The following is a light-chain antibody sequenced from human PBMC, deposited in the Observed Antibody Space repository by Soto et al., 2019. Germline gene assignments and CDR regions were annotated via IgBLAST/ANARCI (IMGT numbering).Light chain of an antibody. CDR3: HQYYKWPLT. CDR2: DAS. CDR1: QNISDW. Sequence: DIQMTQSPSTLSASVGDRVTITCRASQNISDWLAWFQLKPGKAPKLLIYDASSLESGVPSRFSGSGSGTEFTLTISSLLSEDFAVYHCHQYYKWPLTFGGGTKVDIK. V-gene: IGKV1-5*01. J-gene: IGKJ4*01.